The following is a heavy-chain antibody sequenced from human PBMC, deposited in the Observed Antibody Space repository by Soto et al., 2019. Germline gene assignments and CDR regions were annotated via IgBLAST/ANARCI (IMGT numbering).Heavy chain of an antibody. D-gene: IGHD6-13*01. J-gene: IGHJ1*01. V-gene: IGHV1-69*02. CDR1: GGTFSSYT. CDR2: NIPIVGIA. CDR3: AMSSWYSAAAEYFQH. Sequence: QVQLVQSGAEVKKPGSSVKVSCKASGGTFSSYTISWVRQAPGQGLEWMGRNIPIVGIANYAQKFQGRVTINADKSTGTAYMELNSLRSEDTAVYYCAMSSWYSAAAEYFQHWGQGTLVTVSS.